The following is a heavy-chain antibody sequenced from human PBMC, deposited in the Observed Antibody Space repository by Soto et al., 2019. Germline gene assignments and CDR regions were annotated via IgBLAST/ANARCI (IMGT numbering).Heavy chain of an antibody. Sequence: GGSLRLSCVGSGFTFSTYSINWVRQAPGKGLEWVSPISSRSDIYYADSVKGRFTISRDNAKNSVSLQMNSLRAEDTAVYYCAREYTAWPLAYGLDVWGQGTTVTVSS. J-gene: IGHJ6*02. V-gene: IGHV3-21*01. D-gene: IGHD2-2*02. CDR3: AREYTAWPLAYGLDV. CDR2: ISSRSDI. CDR1: GFTFSTYS.